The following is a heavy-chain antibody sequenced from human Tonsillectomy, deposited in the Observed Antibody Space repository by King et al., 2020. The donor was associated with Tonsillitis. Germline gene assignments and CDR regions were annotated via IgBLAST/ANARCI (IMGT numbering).Heavy chain of an antibody. D-gene: IGHD2/OR15-2a*01. CDR2: IKSKTDGGTT. CDR1: GFTFNNAW. CDR3: LEYLNDY. V-gene: IGHV3-15*01. Sequence: VQLVESGGGLVKPGGSLRLSCAASGFTFNNAWMTWVRQAPGKGLEWVGRIKSKTDGGTTNYAAPVKGRFTISRDDSENTLYLQMNSLKTEDTAVYYCLEYLNDYWGQGTLVTVSS. J-gene: IGHJ4*02.